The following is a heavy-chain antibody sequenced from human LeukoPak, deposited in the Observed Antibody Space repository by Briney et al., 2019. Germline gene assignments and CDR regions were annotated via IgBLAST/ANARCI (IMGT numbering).Heavy chain of an antibody. D-gene: IGHD3-3*01. CDR2: INPNSGGT. Sequence: ASVKVSCKASVYTFIGYFMHWVRPAPGQGVEWMGWINPNSGGTNYAQKFQGRVTMTRDTSISTAYMELSRLRSDDTAVYYCARANNYDFWSGYSCYYYYMDVWGKGTTVTVSS. J-gene: IGHJ6*03. CDR3: ARANNYDFWSGYSCYYYYMDV. CDR1: VYTFIGYF. V-gene: IGHV1-2*02.